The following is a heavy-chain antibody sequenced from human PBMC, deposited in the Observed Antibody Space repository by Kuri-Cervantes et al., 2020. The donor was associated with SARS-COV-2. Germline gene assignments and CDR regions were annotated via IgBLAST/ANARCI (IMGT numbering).Heavy chain of an antibody. J-gene: IGHJ4*02. Sequence: GESLKISCAASGFTFSSYAMSWVRQAPGKGLEWVSAISGSGGSTYYADSVKGRFTISRDNSKNTLYLQMNSLRAEDTAVCYCANHRKGWELPDWGQGTLVTVSS. V-gene: IGHV3-23*01. CDR2: ISGSGGST. D-gene: IGHD1-26*01. CDR1: GFTFSSYA. CDR3: ANHRKGWELPD.